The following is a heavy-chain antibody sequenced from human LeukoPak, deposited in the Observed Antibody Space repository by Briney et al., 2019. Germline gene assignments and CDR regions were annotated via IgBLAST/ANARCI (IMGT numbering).Heavy chain of an antibody. J-gene: IGHJ4*02. CDR1: GDSISSNEW. D-gene: IGHD6-19*01. CDR2: VFHSGST. Sequence: PSETLSLTCSVSGDSISSNEWWSWVRQPPGKGLEWIGEVFHSGSTNFNPSLKSRVTISIDKSMNQFSLEVTSVTAADTAIYYCARDLAVAGTNYFDFWGQGVLVTVSS. V-gene: IGHV4-4*02. CDR3: ARDLAVAGTNYFDF.